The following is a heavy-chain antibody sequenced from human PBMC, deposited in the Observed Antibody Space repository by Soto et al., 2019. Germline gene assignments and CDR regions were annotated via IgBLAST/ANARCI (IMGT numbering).Heavy chain of an antibody. Sequence: PSETLSLTCTVSGGSISSYYWSWIRQPPGKGLEWIGYIYYSGSTNYNPSLKSRVTISVDTSKNQFSLKLSSVTAADTAVYYCARASIAVAGNNWFDPWGQGTLVTVSS. CDR3: ARASIAVAGNNWFDP. CDR2: IYYSGST. CDR1: GGSISSYY. V-gene: IGHV4-59*01. J-gene: IGHJ5*02. D-gene: IGHD6-19*01.